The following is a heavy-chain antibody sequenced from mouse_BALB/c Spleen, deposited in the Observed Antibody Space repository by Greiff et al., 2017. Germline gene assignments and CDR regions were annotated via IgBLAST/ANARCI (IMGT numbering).Heavy chain of an antibody. Sequence: VQLQQSGAELVRPGALVKLSCKASGFNIKDYYMHWVKRRPEQGLEWIGWIDPENGNTIYDPNIQGKDSITADTSSNTAYLQLSSLTSEDTAVYYWAQNWDGFAYWGQGTLVTVSA. CDR2: IDPENGNT. CDR1: GFNIKDYY. D-gene: IGHD4-1*01. CDR3: AQNWDGFAY. J-gene: IGHJ3*01. V-gene: IGHV14-1*02.